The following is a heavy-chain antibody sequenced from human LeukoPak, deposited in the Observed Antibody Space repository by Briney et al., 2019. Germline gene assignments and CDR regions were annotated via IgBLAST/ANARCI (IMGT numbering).Heavy chain of an antibody. V-gene: IGHV4-59*01. CDR2: IYYSGST. Sequence: SSETLSLTCTVSGGSSSSYYWSWMRQPPGKGQEGIGYIYYSGSTNYNPSLKSRVTISVDTSKNQFSLKLSSVTAADTAVYYCAREGGGTTVTALDYWGQGTLVTVSS. CDR1: GGSSSSYY. D-gene: IGHD4-17*01. CDR3: AREGGGTTVTALDY. J-gene: IGHJ4*02.